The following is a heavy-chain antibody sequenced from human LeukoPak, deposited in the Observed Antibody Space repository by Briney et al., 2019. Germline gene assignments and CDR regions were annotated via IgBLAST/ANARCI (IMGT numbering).Heavy chain of an antibody. J-gene: IGHJ6*02. CDR1: GGTFSSYA. Sequence: ASVKVSCKASGGTFSSYAISWVRQAPGQGLEWMGGIIPIFGTANYAQKFQGRVTITADESTSTAYMELSSLRSEDTAVYYCARDAARSDFWSGYYEDYYYGMDVWGQGTLVTVSS. D-gene: IGHD3-3*01. CDR2: IIPIFGTA. CDR3: ARDAARSDFWSGYYEDYYYGMDV. V-gene: IGHV1-69*13.